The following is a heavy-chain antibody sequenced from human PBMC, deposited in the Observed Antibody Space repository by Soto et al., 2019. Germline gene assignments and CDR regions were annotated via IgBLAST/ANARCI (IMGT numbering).Heavy chain of an antibody. D-gene: IGHD6-25*01. V-gene: IGHV4-39*01. Sequence: SETLSLTCTVSGGPISSANYYWGWLRQPPGKGLEWIASIYYSGITYYNPPLKSRVTISVDTSKNQFSLKLSSVTAADTAVYYCARHFYALGSSDYYYYGMDVWGQGTTVTVSS. CDR1: GGPISSANYY. J-gene: IGHJ6*02. CDR3: ARHFYALGSSDYYYYGMDV. CDR2: IYYSGIT.